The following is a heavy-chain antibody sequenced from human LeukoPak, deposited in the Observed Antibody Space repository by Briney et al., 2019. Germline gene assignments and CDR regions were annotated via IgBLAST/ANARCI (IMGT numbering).Heavy chain of an antibody. CDR2: IHNSGTT. D-gene: IGHD6-13*01. Sequence: PSETLSLTCTVSGASISSHHWTWLRQTAGKGLEWIGRIHNSGTTNYNPSLKSRLTMSVDTSRNQFSLKLTSVTAADRAVYYCARDRAASGMGRGGDFDYWGQGTLVTASS. CDR1: GASISSHH. CDR3: ARDRAASGMGRGGDFDY. V-gene: IGHV4-4*07. J-gene: IGHJ4*02.